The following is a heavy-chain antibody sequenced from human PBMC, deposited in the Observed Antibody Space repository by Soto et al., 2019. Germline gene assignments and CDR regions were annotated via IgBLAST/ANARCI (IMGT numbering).Heavy chain of an antibody. CDR2: IYYSGST. CDR3: ATVDILTVYGCMDV. CDR1: GDSIRSGTHN. Sequence: KTSETLSLTCTVSGDSIRSGTHNWSWIRQPPGKGLEWIGYIYYSGSTYYSPSLKSRVTISVDTSKNQFSLKLNSVTAADTAVYYCATVDILTVYGCMDVWGQGTTVTVSS. D-gene: IGHD3-9*01. J-gene: IGHJ6*02. V-gene: IGHV4-30-4*01.